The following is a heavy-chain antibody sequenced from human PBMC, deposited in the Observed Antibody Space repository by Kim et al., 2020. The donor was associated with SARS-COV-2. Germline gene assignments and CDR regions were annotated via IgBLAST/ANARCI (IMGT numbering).Heavy chain of an antibody. D-gene: IGHD3-10*01. Sequence: YAASAKGRFTNPRDDSKTIAYLQMNSLKTEDTAVYYCTRGYASGRNWFDPWGQGTLVTVSS. V-gene: IGHV3-49*02. CDR3: TRGYASGRNWFDP. J-gene: IGHJ5*02.